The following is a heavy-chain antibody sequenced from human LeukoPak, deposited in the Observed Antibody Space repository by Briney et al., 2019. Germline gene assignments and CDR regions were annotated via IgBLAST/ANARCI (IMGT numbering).Heavy chain of an antibody. V-gene: IGHV3-74*01. D-gene: IGHD1-1*01. CDR2: VNTDGTTT. Sequence: GGSLRLSCAASGFTFSNYWMHWVRQAPGKGLVWVSRVNTDGTTTSYADSVKGRFTISRDNAKNTLYLLLNSLRAEDTAVYYCARGGLEPTDYWGQGTLVTVSS. CDR3: ARGGLEPTDY. J-gene: IGHJ4*02. CDR1: GFTFSNYW.